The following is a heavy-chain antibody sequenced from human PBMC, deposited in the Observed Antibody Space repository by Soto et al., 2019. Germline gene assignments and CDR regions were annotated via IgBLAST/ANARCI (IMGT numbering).Heavy chain of an antibody. Sequence: PGGSLRLSCAAAGFTFSSNGMNWVRQAPGKGLEWVSYISSSSSPIYYADSVRGRFTISRDNAKNSLYLQMNSLRAEDTAVYYCARSTIGWLQQNFDYWGQGTLVTVSS. V-gene: IGHV3-48*01. CDR3: ARSTIGWLQQNFDY. D-gene: IGHD5-12*01. J-gene: IGHJ4*02. CDR2: ISSSSSPI. CDR1: GFTFSSNG.